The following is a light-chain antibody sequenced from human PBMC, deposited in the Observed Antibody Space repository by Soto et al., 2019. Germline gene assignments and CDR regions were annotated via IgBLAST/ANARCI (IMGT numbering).Light chain of an antibody. CDR1: QSVSSY. J-gene: IGKJ3*01. V-gene: IGKV3-11*01. CDR3: QQRSNWPPGT. CDR2: DAS. Sequence: EIVLTQSPATLSLSPGERATLSCRASQSVSSYLAWYQQKPGQAPRLLIYDASNMATGIPARFSGSGSGTDFTLTISSLEPDDFAVYYCQQRSNWPPGTFGPGTKVDIK.